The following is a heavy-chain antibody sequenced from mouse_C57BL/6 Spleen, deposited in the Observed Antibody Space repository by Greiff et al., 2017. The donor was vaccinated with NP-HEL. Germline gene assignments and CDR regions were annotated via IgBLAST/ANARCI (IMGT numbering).Heavy chain of an antibody. CDR3: TGGATVVATEGYFDY. V-gene: IGHV6-3*01. D-gene: IGHD1-1*01. J-gene: IGHJ2*01. CDR2: IRLKSDNYAT. Sequence: EVKVEESGGGLVQPGGSMKLSCVASGFTFSNYWMNWVRQSPEKGLEWVAQIRLKSDNYATHYAESVKGRFTISRDDSKSSVYLQMNNLRAEDTGIYYCTGGATVVATEGYFDYWGQGTTLTVSS. CDR1: GFTFSNYW.